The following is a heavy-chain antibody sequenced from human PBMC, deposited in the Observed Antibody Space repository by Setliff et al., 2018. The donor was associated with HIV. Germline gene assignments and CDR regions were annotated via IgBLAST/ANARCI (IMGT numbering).Heavy chain of an antibody. Sequence: SETLSLTCTVSDDSFSTSSYWTWIRQPPGQGLEWIGYVHHSGSTKYNASLRSRVTMSVDTSKNLFSLTLRSMTAADTAVYYCASAGPYCGDDCPYNWLTPWGQGTLLTVSS. J-gene: IGHJ5*02. CDR1: DDSFSTSSY. CDR3: ASAGPYCGDDCPYNWLTP. CDR2: VHHSGST. V-gene: IGHV4-61*01. D-gene: IGHD2-21*02.